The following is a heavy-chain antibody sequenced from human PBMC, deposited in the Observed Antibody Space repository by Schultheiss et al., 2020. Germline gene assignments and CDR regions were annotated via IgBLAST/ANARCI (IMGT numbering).Heavy chain of an antibody. CDR2: ISYGGSNK. CDR3: ARDHMAAAGHWYFDL. V-gene: IGHV3-30*01. J-gene: IGHJ2*01. Sequence: GGSLRLSCAASGFTFSTYSMHWVRQAPGRGLEWVAIISYGGSNKYYADSVKGRFTISRDNSKNTLYLQMNSLRAEDTAVYYCARDHMAAAGHWYFDLWGRGTLVTVSS. CDR1: GFTFSTYS. D-gene: IGHD6-13*01.